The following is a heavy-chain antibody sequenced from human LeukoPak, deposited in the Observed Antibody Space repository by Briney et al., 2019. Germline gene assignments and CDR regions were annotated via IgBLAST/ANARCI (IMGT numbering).Heavy chain of an antibody. Sequence: ASVKVSCKASGGTFSSYNFIWVRQAPGQGLEWMGGIIPMQGTPNYAQKFQDRVTISADKSTTTVYMALSSLRYEDTAMYYCARESVAGGFEYWGQGTLVTVSS. CDR3: ARESVAGGFEY. V-gene: IGHV1-69*08. CDR2: IIPMQGTP. CDR1: GGTFSSYN. J-gene: IGHJ4*02. D-gene: IGHD6-19*01.